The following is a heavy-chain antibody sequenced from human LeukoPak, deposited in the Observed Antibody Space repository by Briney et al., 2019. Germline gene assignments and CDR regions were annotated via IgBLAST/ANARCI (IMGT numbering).Heavy chain of an antibody. D-gene: IGHD2-2*01. CDR3: TTVRVVVPAAMYYFDY. V-gene: IGHV3-15*01. J-gene: IGHJ4*02. CDR1: GFTFSNAW. Sequence: TGGSLRLSCAASGFTFSNAWMSWVRQAPGKGLEWVGRIKGKSDGGATDYAASVKGRFTISRDDSKNTLYLQMNSLKSEDTAVYYCTTVRVVVPAAMYYFDYWGQGTLVTVSS. CDR2: IKGKSDGGAT.